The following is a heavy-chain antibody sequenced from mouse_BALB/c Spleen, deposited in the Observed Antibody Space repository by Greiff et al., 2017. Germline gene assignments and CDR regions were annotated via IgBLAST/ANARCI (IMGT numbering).Heavy chain of an antibody. J-gene: IGHJ1*01. CDR3: ARNPFYGSSYGWYFDV. Sequence: VQLQQSGAELVKPGASVKLSCTASGFNIKDTYMHWVKQRPEQGLEWIGRIDPANGNTKYDPKFQGKATITADTSSNTAYLQLSSLTSEDTAVYYCARNPFYGSSYGWYFDVWGAGTTVTVSS. CDR2: IDPANGNT. V-gene: IGHV14-3*02. CDR1: GFNIKDTY. D-gene: IGHD1-1*01.